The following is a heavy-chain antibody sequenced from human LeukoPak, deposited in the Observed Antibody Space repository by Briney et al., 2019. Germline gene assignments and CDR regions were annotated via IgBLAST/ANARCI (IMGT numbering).Heavy chain of an antibody. CDR2: IYYSGST. Sequence: PSETLSLTCTVSGGSISSSSYYWGWIRQPPGKGLEWIGSIYYSGSTYYNPSLKSRITISVDTSKNQFSLKLSSVTAADTAVYYCARIVGASDYWGQGTLVTVSS. CDR1: GGSISSSSYY. V-gene: IGHV4-39*01. D-gene: IGHD1-26*01. J-gene: IGHJ4*02. CDR3: ARIVGASDY.